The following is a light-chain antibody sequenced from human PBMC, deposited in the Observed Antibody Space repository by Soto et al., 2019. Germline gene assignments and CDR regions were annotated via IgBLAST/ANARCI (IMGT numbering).Light chain of an antibody. Sequence: EIVLTQSPGPLSLSPGERATLSFRASQSVSSSYLAWYQQKPGQAPRLLIYGASSRATGIPDRFSGSGSGTDFALTISRLEPEDLAVYYCHQYGSSPVTFGQGTRLEIK. CDR3: HQYGSSPVT. V-gene: IGKV3-20*01. CDR2: GAS. J-gene: IGKJ5*01. CDR1: QSVSSSY.